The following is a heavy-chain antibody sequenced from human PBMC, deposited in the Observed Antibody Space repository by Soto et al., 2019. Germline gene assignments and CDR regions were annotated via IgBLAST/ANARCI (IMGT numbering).Heavy chain of an antibody. Sequence: SETLSLTCTVSGGSISGYFWSWMRQPPGKGLEWIGYIYYSGSTNYNPSLKSRLTISPDTSKNQFSLRLRSVTAADTAVYYCARSGYDYAGVSWFDPWGQGTLVTVSS. CDR1: GGSISGYF. V-gene: IGHV4-59*08. CDR2: IYYSGST. CDR3: ARSGYDYAGVSWFDP. J-gene: IGHJ5*02. D-gene: IGHD5-12*01.